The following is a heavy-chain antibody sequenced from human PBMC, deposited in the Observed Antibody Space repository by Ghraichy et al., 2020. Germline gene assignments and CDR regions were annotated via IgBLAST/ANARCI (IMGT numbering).Heavy chain of an antibody. J-gene: IGHJ4*02. CDR1: GFTFSSYA. D-gene: IGHD5-12*01. CDR2: ISYDGSNK. CDR3: ARDYFSGGKTIVATLDY. V-gene: IGHV3-30*04. Sequence: GESLNISCAASGFTFSSYAMHWVRQAPGKGLEWVAVISYDGSNKYYAYSVKGRFTISRDNSKNTLYLQMNSLRAEDTAVYYCARDYFSGGKTIVATLDYWGQGTLVTVSS.